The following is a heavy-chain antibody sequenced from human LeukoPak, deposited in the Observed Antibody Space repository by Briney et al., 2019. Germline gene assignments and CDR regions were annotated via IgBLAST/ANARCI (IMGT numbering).Heavy chain of an antibody. CDR1: GFTFDDYG. V-gene: IGHV3-20*04. J-gene: IGHJ4*02. D-gene: IGHD3-22*01. CDR3: ARERYYDSSGYYGEDY. CDR2: INWNGGST. Sequence: PAGSLRLSCAASGFTFDDYGRSWVRQAPGKGLEWVSGINWNGGSTGYADSVKGRFIISRDNANNSLYLQMNSLRAEDTALYYCARERYYDSSGYYGEDYWGQGTLVSVSS.